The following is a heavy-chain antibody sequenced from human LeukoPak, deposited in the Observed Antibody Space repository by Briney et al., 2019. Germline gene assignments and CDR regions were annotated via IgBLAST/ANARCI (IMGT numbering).Heavy chain of an antibody. Sequence: PGRSLRLSCAASGFTFSSYGMHRVRQAPGKGLEWVAVIWYDGSNKYYADSVKGRFTISRDNSKNTLYLQMNSLRAEDTAMYYCAKGELERQNYYYYYMDVWGKGTTVTVSS. CDR2: IWYDGSNK. CDR1: GFTFSSYG. J-gene: IGHJ6*03. CDR3: AKGELERQNYYYYYMDV. V-gene: IGHV3-33*06. D-gene: IGHD1-1*01.